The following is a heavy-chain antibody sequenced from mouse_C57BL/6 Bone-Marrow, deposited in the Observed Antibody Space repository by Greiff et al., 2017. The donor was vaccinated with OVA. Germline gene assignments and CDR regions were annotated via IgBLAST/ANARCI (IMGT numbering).Heavy chain of an antibody. D-gene: IGHD2-10*01. CDR3: ARHRLPFDY. Sequence: DVKLVESGGDLVKPGGSLKLSCAASGFTFSSYGMSWVRQTPDKRLEWVATISSGGSYTYYPDSVKGRFTISRDNAKNTLYLQMSSLKSEDTAMYYCARHRLPFDYWGQGTTRTVSS. J-gene: IGHJ2*01. V-gene: IGHV5-6*02. CDR2: ISSGGSYT. CDR1: GFTFSSYG.